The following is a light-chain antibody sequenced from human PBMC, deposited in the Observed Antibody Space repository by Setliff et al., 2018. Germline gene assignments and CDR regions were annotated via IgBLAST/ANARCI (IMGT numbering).Light chain of an antibody. CDR1: SSDVGGYNY. Sequence: QSVLTQPASVSGSPGQSITISCTGTSSDVGGYNYVSWYQQHPGKAPKLMIYDVSKRPSGVSNRLSGSKSGNTASLTISGLQAEDEADYYCSSYTSSSTYVVFGGGTKVTVL. CDR2: DVS. J-gene: IGLJ2*01. V-gene: IGLV2-14*01. CDR3: SSYTSSSTYVV.